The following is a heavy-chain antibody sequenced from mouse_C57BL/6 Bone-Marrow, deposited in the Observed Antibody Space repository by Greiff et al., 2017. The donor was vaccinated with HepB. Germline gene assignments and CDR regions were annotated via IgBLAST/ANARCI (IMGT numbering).Heavy chain of an antibody. CDR2: IRSKSNNYAT. Sequence: EVQGVESGGGLVQPKGSLKLSCAASGFSFNTYAMNWVRQAPGKGLEWVARIRSKSNNYATYYADSVKDRFTISRDDSESMLYLQMNNLKTEDTAMYYCVRNRDAYYGSSLDVWGTGTTVTVSS. V-gene: IGHV10-1*01. CDR1: GFSFNTYA. D-gene: IGHD1-1*01. J-gene: IGHJ1*03. CDR3: VRNRDAYYGSSLDV.